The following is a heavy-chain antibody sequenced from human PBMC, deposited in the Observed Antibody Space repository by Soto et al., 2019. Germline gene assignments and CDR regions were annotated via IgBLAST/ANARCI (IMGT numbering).Heavy chain of an antibody. CDR2: IYYSGST. CDR1: GGSFSGYY. J-gene: IGHJ4*02. CDR3: ARQGMDSGYDRMDY. V-gene: IGHV4-34*11. D-gene: IGHD5-12*01. Sequence: QVQLQQWGAGLLKPSETLSLTCAVYGGSFSGYYWSWIRQPPGKGLEWIGYIYYSGSTNYNPSLKSRVTISVDTSKNQFSLKLSSVTAADTAVYYCARQGMDSGYDRMDYWGQGTLVTVSS.